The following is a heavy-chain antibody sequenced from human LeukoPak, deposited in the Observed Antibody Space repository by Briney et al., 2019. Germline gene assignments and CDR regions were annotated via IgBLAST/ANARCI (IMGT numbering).Heavy chain of an antibody. D-gene: IGHD4-17*01. CDR1: GGSISSSSYY. CDR3: ARAPGTTFDY. Sequence: TSETLSLTCTVSGGSISSSSYYWGWIRQPPGKGLEWIGSIYYSGSTYYNPSLKSRVTISVDTSKNQFPLKLTSVTAADTAVYYCARAPGTTFDYWGHGNMVTVSS. CDR2: IYYSGST. V-gene: IGHV4-39*06. J-gene: IGHJ4*01.